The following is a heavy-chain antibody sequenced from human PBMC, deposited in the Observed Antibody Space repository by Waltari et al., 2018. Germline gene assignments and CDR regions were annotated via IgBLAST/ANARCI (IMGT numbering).Heavy chain of an antibody. CDR3: AVSSLHYYDSSGYRVPWYFDL. Sequence: QVQLVESGGGVVQPGRSLRLSCAASGFTFSSYGMHWVRQAPGKGLEWVAVIWYDGSNKYYADSVKGRFTISRDNSKNTLYLQMNSLRAEDTAVYYCAVSSLHYYDSSGYRVPWYFDLWGRGTLVTVSS. J-gene: IGHJ2*01. CDR1: GFTFSSYG. D-gene: IGHD3-22*01. CDR2: IWYDGSNK. V-gene: IGHV3-33*01.